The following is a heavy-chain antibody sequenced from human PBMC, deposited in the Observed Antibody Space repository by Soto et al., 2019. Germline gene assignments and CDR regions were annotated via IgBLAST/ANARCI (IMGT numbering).Heavy chain of an antibody. CDR1: GGSISSYH. D-gene: IGHD2-15*01. Sequence: SESLSLSCTVSGGSISSYHWSWIRQPPGKGLEWVGYISYSGTTNYNPSLKSRVTISVDTSKNHFSLMLSSVTAADTAVYYCARHYCSGGNCYYFNYWGQGTLVTVSS. CDR2: ISYSGTT. CDR3: ARHYCSGGNCYYFNY. V-gene: IGHV4-59*08. J-gene: IGHJ4*02.